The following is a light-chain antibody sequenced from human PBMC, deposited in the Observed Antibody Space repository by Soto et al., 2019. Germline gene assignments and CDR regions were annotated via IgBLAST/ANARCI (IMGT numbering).Light chain of an antibody. J-gene: IGKJ1*01. V-gene: IGKV3-15*01. CDR2: GAS. CDR1: QSISTN. CDR3: QQLDNWPPGWP. Sequence: EIVMTRSPAILSVSPGERATLSCRASQSISTNLAWYQQKPGQAPRLPFYGASTRATGVPARFSGSGSGTEFTLTISSLQSEDFAVYYCQQLDNWPPGWPFGQGTKVDIK.